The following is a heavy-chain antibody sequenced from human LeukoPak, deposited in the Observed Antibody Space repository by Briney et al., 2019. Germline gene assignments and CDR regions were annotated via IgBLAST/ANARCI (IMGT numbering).Heavy chain of an antibody. V-gene: IGHV3-48*03. CDR3: VGSGQWFGEFGERDFDY. Sequence: PGGSLRLSCAASGFTFSSYEMNWVRQAPGKGLEWVSYISSSGSTTYYADSVKGRFTISRDNAKNSLYLQMNSLRAEDTAVYYCVGSGQWFGEFGERDFDYRGQGTLVTVSS. J-gene: IGHJ4*02. CDR2: ISSSGSTT. D-gene: IGHD3-10*01. CDR1: GFTFSSYE.